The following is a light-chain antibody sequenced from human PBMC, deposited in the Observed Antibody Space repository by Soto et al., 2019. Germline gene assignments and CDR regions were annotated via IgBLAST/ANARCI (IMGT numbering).Light chain of an antibody. Sequence: EIVLTQSPGTLSLSPGERATLSCRASQSVSRSYLAWYQQKPGKAPRLLIYGASSRATGIPDRFSGSGSGTDFTLTISRLEPEDFAVYYCQQYGSSPLLTFGGGTKVEIK. CDR1: QSVSRSY. V-gene: IGKV3-20*01. CDR3: QQYGSSPLLT. J-gene: IGKJ4*01. CDR2: GAS.